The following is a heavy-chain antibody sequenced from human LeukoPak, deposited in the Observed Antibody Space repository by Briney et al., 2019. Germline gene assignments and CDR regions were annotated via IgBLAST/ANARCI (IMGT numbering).Heavy chain of an antibody. V-gene: IGHV3-7*01. D-gene: IGHD1-26*01. Sequence: GGSLRLSCAASGFTFSSYAMSWVRQAPGKGLEWVANIKQDGSEKFYVDSMKGRFSISRDNAKNSLYLQIYSLRAEDTAVYYCARIRDGTFYDPFDMWGQGTLVTVSS. CDR2: IKQDGSEK. J-gene: IGHJ3*02. CDR1: GFTFSSYA. CDR3: ARIRDGTFYDPFDM.